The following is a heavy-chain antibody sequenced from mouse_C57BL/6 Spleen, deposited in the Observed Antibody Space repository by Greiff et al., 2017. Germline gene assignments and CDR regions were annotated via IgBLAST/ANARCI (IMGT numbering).Heavy chain of an antibody. CDR2: IDPSDSYT. CDR3: ARGRGTAQGFNY. V-gene: IGHV1-69*01. D-gene: IGHD3-2*02. J-gene: IGHJ4*01. Sequence: QVQLQQSGAELVMPGASVKLSCKASGYTFTSYWMHWVKQRPGQGLEWIGEIDPSDSYTNYNQKFKGKSTLTVDKSSSTAYMQLSSLTSEDSAVYYFARGRGTAQGFNYWGQGTSVTVSS. CDR1: GYTFTSYW.